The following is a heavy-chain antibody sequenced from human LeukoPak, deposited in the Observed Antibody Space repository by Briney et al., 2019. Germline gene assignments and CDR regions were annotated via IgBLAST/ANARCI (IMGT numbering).Heavy chain of an antibody. CDR1: GFTFSTYS. J-gene: IGHJ4*02. D-gene: IGHD2-2*01. Sequence: GGSSRLSCAASGFTFSTYSMTGGRQSPGKALEWVAYISSSSSTIYYAGSVKGRFTISRDNAKNSLYLQMNSLRAEDTAVYYCARSAANDYWGQGTLVTVS. CDR2: ISSSSSTI. CDR3: ARSAANDY. V-gene: IGHV3-48*04.